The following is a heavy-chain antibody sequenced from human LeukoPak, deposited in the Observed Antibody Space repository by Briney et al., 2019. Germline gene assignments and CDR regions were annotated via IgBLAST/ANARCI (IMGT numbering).Heavy chain of an antibody. CDR2: IRRKRQSYST. Sequence: GGSLRLSCEASGFTFSDYILDWVRQAPGKGLEWVGRIRRKRQSYSTEYAASVKGRFTISRDDSKNSLFLDMNSLKTEDTAVYHCSRDWGASDESAFDFWGRGTMVTVSS. J-gene: IGHJ3*01. CDR3: SRDWGASDESAFDF. D-gene: IGHD1-26*01. V-gene: IGHV3-72*01. CDR1: GFTFSDYI.